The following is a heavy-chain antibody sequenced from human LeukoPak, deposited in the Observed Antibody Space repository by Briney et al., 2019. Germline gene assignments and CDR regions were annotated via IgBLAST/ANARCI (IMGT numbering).Heavy chain of an antibody. J-gene: IGHJ4*02. V-gene: IGHV3-66*01. Sequence: QAGGSLRLSCAASGFIVSGNYMSWVRQAPGKGLEWVSVIYSGGRAYYADSVKGRFTISRDSSKNTLFLQMDSLRAEDTAVYYCARAPFRGYSTGWYRYFDNWGQGTLVTVPS. CDR3: ARAPFRGYSTGWYRYFDN. D-gene: IGHD6-19*01. CDR1: GFIVSGNY. CDR2: IYSGGRA.